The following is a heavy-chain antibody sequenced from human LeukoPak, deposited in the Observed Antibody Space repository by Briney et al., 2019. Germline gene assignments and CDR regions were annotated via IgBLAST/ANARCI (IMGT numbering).Heavy chain of an antibody. V-gene: IGHV4-34*01. CDR1: GGSFSGYY. CDR2: INHSGST. D-gene: IGHD6-19*01. Sequence: KASETLSLTCAVYGGSFSGYYWSWIRQPPGKGLEWIGEINHSGSTNYNPSRKSRVTISVNTPKNQFSLKLSSATAADTALYYCARGPPRGGAVRYSSGWYVGYWGQGTLVTVSS. J-gene: IGHJ4*02. CDR3: ARGPPRGGAVRYSSGWYVGY.